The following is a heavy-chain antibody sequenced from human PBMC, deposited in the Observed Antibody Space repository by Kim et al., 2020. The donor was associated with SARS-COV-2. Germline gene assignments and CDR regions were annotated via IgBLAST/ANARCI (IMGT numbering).Heavy chain of an antibody. V-gene: IGHV4-31*02. D-gene: IGHD3-10*01. Sequence: LKSRVTISVDTSKNQFSLKLSSVTAADTAVYYCARTGITMVRGVISWFDPWGQGTLVTVSS. CDR3: ARTGITMVRGVISWFDP. J-gene: IGHJ5*02.